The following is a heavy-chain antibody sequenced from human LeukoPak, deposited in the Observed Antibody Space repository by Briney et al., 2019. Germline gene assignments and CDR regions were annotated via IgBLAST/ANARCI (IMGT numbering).Heavy chain of an antibody. D-gene: IGHD6-13*01. J-gene: IGHJ4*02. CDR3: ARAIRYSSSWYVGAHDY. V-gene: IGHV3-23*01. Sequence: GGSLRLSCAASGFTFSTDAMSWVRQAPGKGLEWVSTISGGGGSTYYADSVKGRFTISRDNAKNTLYLQMNSLRAEDTAVYYCARAIRYSSSWYVGAHDYWGQGTLVTVSS. CDR1: GFTFSTDA. CDR2: ISGGGGST.